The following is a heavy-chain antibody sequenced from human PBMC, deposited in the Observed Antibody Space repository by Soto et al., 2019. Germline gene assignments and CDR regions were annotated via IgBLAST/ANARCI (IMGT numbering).Heavy chain of an antibody. CDR2: ISANGDNV. Sequence: HPGGSLRLSCVASGFTVDDYAMHWVRQAPGKGLEWVSGISANGDNVDYADSVKGRFTVSRDNAKNSLFLQMNSLRPEDTALYYCAKDMKWGGMTTSHYFDSWGQGTQVTVSS. D-gene: IGHD4-17*01. V-gene: IGHV3-9*01. CDR3: AKDMKWGGMTTSHYFDS. J-gene: IGHJ4*02. CDR1: GFTVDDYA.